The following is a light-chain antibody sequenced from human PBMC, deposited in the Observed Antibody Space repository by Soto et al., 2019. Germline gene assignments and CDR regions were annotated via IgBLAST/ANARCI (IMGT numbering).Light chain of an antibody. V-gene: IGKV3-11*01. CDR2: DAS. CDR3: QQRSNLLPST. Sequence: EIVLTQSPATLSLSPGERATLSCRASQSVSSYLAWYQQKPGQSPRLLIYDASNRATGIPARFSGSGSGTDFTLTISSLEPEDFAVYYCQQRSNLLPSTFGQGTKLEIK. J-gene: IGKJ2*02. CDR1: QSVSSY.